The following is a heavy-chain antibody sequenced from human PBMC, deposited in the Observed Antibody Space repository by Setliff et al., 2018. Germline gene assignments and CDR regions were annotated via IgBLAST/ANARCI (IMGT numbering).Heavy chain of an antibody. CDR3: ARHLSYSGETMDV. CDR1: GGSIRSSTHY. J-gene: IGHJ6*03. D-gene: IGHD5-12*01. V-gene: IGHV4-39*01. CDR2: INYSGSS. Sequence: SETLSLTCTVSGGSIRSSTHYWGWIRQPPGKGLDWIGNINYSGSSYYNPSLKSRVTISVDTSKKYFFLNLTSVTAADTAVYYCARHLSYSGETMDVWGKGTAVTVSS.